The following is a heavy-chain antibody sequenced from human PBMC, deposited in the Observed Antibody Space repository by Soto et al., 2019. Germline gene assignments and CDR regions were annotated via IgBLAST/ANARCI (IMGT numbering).Heavy chain of an antibody. V-gene: IGHV1-2*02. Sequence: ASVKVSCKASGYTFTGPYIYWVRQAPGQGLEWMGWINPNSGGTDFAQKFQGRITMTRDTSISTVYMELKSLRSDDTGVYYSYGMDVWGQGTTVTVSS. CDR3: YGMDV. CDR1: GYTFTGPY. J-gene: IGHJ6*02. CDR2: INPNSGGT.